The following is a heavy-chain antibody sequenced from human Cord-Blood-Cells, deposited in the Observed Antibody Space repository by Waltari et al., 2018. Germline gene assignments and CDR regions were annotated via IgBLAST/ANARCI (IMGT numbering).Heavy chain of an antibody. CDR1: GYTFTGYY. Sequence: QVQLVQSGAEVKKPGASVKVSCKASGYTFTGYYLPWVRPAPGQGLEWMGWINPNSGGTNYAQKFQGRVTMTRDTSISTAYMELSRLRSDDTAVYYCARDLENYDFWSGYWPYWGQGTLVTVSS. CDR3: ARDLENYDFWSGYWPY. D-gene: IGHD3-3*01. CDR2: INPNSGGT. V-gene: IGHV1-2*02. J-gene: IGHJ4*02.